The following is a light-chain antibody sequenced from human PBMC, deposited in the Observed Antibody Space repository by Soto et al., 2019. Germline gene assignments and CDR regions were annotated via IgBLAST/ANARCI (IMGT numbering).Light chain of an antibody. CDR2: EVS. CDR3: SSYTSRSTPSEV. Sequence: QSALTQPASVSGSPGQSITISCTGTSSDVGGYNYVSWYQQHPGKAPKLMIYEVSNRPSGVSNRFSGSKSGNTASLTISGLQAEDEADYYCSSYTSRSTPSEVFGGGTKLTVL. CDR1: SSDVGGYNY. V-gene: IGLV2-14*01. J-gene: IGLJ2*01.